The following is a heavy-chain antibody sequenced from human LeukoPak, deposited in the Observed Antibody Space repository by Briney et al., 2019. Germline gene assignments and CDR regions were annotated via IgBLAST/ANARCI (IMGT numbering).Heavy chain of an antibody. Sequence: PGGSLPLTCPATRFTFHHHAISWLRPPTARERKWVSAIGYGGHNTYYADSVKGRFTISRDNSRNTVYLQMNSLRAEDTAVYYCAKDWASGNYFDYWGQGTLVTVSS. CDR2: IGYGGHNT. V-gene: IGHV3-23*01. D-gene: IGHD1-14*01. CDR3: AKDWASGNYFDY. J-gene: IGHJ4*02. CDR1: RFTFHHHA.